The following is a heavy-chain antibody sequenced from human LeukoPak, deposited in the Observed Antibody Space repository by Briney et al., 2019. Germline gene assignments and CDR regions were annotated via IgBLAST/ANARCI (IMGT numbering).Heavy chain of an antibody. V-gene: IGHV3-74*01. D-gene: IGHD3-22*01. CDR1: GFTFSNYW. CDR3: ARDLGQYYDTSDNWFDP. CDR2: INSDGINT. J-gene: IGHJ5*02. Sequence: GGSLRLSCAASGFTFSNYWMHWVRQAPGKGLVWVSRINSDGINTSYADAVKGRFTISRDNAKNTLNLKMNSLRAEDTAVYYCARDLGQYYDTSDNWFDPWGQGTLVTVSS.